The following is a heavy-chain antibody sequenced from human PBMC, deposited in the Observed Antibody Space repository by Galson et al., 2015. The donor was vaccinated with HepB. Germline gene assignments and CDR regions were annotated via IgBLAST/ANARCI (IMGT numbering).Heavy chain of an antibody. CDR2: ISSNGGST. V-gene: IGHV3-64D*06. CDR3: VNPDDSSLGYGMDV. Sequence: SLRLSCAASGFTFSSYAMHWVRQAPGKGLEYVSAISSNGGSTYYADSVKGRFTISRDNSKNTLYLQMSSLRAEDTAVYYCVNPDDSSLGYGMDVWGQGTTVTVSS. D-gene: IGHD3-22*01. CDR1: GFTFSSYA. J-gene: IGHJ6*02.